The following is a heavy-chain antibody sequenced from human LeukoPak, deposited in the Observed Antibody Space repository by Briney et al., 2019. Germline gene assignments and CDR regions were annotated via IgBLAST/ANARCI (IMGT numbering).Heavy chain of an antibody. CDR1: GGSISSSSYY. D-gene: IGHD6-13*01. V-gene: IGHV4-39*01. J-gene: IGHJ4*02. CDR2: IYYSGST. CDR3: ARVFEQQLGFDY. Sequence: PSETLSLTCTVSGGSISSSSYYWGWIRQPPGKGLEWIGSIYYSGSTYYNPSLKSRVTISVDTSKNQFSLKLSSVTAADTAVYYCARVFEQQLGFDYWGQGTLVTVSS.